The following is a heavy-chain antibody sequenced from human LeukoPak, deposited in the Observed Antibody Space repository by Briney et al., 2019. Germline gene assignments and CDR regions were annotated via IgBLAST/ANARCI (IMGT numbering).Heavy chain of an antibody. CDR3: ARLHWNYDHYSDY. V-gene: IGHV3-30*01. D-gene: IGHD1-7*01. CDR1: GLTFSSYA. J-gene: IGHJ4*01. CDR2: ISYDGSNK. Sequence: PGRSLRLSCAASGLTFSSYAMHWVRQAPGKGLEWVAVISYDGSNKYYADSVKGRFTISRDNSKNTLYLQMNSLRAEDTSVYYCARLHWNYDHYSDYWGHGTLVTVSS.